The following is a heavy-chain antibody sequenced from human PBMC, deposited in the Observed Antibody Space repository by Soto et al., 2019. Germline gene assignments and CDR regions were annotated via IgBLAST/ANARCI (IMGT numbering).Heavy chain of an antibody. J-gene: IGHJ3*02. CDR2: VSHDGVNK. CDR1: GFSFRNYN. D-gene: IGHD2-15*01. Sequence: QMQLVESGGGVVQPGRSLRLSCAASGFSFRNYNLHWVRQAPGKGLELVAVVSHDGVNKHYAESVKGRLSISRDSSRDTLYLQMNSLRPEDTAVYYCVRETQILMVVVPTPGSPGAFDMWGQGTMVTVSS. CDR3: VRETQILMVVVPTPGSPGAFDM. V-gene: IGHV3-30-3*01.